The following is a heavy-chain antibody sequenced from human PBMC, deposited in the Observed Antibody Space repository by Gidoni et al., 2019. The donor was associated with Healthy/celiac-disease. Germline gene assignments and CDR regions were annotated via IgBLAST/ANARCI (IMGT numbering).Heavy chain of an antibody. Sequence: QVQLQESGPGLVKPSQTLSLTCTVSGGSISSGDYYWSWIRPPPGKGLEWIGYIYYSGSTYYNPSLKSRVTISVDTSKNQFSLKLSSVTAADTAVYYCARDQTVTTSYYYYGMDVWGQGTTVTVSS. CDR2: IYYSGST. D-gene: IGHD4-17*01. CDR1: GGSISSGDYY. CDR3: ARDQTVTTSYYYYGMDV. J-gene: IGHJ6*02. V-gene: IGHV4-30-4*01.